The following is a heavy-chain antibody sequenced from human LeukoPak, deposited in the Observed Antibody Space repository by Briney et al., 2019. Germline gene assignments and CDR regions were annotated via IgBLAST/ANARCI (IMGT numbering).Heavy chain of an antibody. CDR1: GFTFSTFA. V-gene: IGHV3-23*01. CDR2: IFPSGGEI. J-gene: IGHJ4*02. Sequence: PGGSLRLSCAASGFTFSTFAMIWVRQPPGKGLEWVSSIFPSGGEIHYADSVRGRFTISRDNSKSTLSLQMNSLRAEDTAVYYCAIEGSGIFDYWGQGTLVTVSS. CDR3: AIEGSGIFDY. D-gene: IGHD1-26*01.